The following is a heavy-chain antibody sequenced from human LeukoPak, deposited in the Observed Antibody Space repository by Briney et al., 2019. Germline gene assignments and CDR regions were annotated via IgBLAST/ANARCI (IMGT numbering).Heavy chain of an antibody. Sequence: GGSLRLSCAASGFTFNSFSMNWVRQAPGKGLEWVSYISSSSSTIYYADSVKGRLTISRDNSKNTLYLQMNSLRAEDTAVYYCAGLSVPLDYWGQGTLVTVSS. CDR3: AGLSVPLDY. CDR2: ISSSSSTI. D-gene: IGHD2-2*01. CDR1: GFTFNSFS. V-gene: IGHV3-48*01. J-gene: IGHJ4*02.